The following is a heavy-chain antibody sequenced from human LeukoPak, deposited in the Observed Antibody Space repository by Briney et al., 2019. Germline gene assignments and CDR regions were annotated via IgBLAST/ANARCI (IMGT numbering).Heavy chain of an antibody. D-gene: IGHD2-2*01. CDR2: MNPNSGNT. V-gene: IGHV1-8*01. CDR1: GYTFTSYD. CDR3: ARGPYCSSTSCYRVWFDP. J-gene: IGHJ5*02. Sequence: ASVKVSCKASGYTFTSYDINWVRQATGQGLEWMGWMNPNSGNTGYAQKFQGRVTMTRDTSISTAYMELSRLRSDDTAVYYCARGPYCSSTSCYRVWFDPWGQGTLVIVSS.